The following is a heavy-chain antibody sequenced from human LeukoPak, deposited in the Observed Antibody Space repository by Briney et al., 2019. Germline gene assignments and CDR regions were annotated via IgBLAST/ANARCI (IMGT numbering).Heavy chain of an antibody. J-gene: IGHJ3*02. V-gene: IGHV4-4*02. CDR2: IYHSGST. Sequence: SGTLSLTCAVSGGSISSSNWWSWVRQPPGKGLEWIGEIYHSGSTNYNPSLKSRVTISVDKSKNQFSLKLSSVTAADTAVYYCASGQREAAAALLAFDIWGQGTMVTVSS. D-gene: IGHD6-13*01. CDR1: GGSISSSNW. CDR3: ASGQREAAAALLAFDI.